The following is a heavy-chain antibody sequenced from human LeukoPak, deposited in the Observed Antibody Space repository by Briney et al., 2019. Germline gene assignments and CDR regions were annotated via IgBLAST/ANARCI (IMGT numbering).Heavy chain of an antibody. CDR2: IYYSGST. D-gene: IGHD6-13*01. CDR3: AGRTSSSWVFDY. Sequence: SETLSLTCTVSGGSISSSSYYWGWIRQPPGKGLEWIGSIYYSGSTYYNPSPKSRVSISVDTSKNQFSLKLSSVTAADTAVYYCAGRTSSSWVFDYWGQGTLVTVSS. J-gene: IGHJ4*02. CDR1: GGSISSSSYY. V-gene: IGHV4-39*07.